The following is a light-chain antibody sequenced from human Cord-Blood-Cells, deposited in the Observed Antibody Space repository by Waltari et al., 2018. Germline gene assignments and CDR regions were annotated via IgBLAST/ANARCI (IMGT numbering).Light chain of an antibody. CDR1: QGIRHD. J-gene: IGKJ2*03. Sequence: AISLTQFPYTLSGSAGDRVTFPCWASQGIRHDLGWDQQKPGKAPNLLIYGASSLQSGGPSRFSGSGSGTNFTLTISSLQPEYFATDYCLQDYNYPYSFGQWTKLEIK. V-gene: IGKV1-6*01. CDR2: GAS. CDR3: LQDYNYPYS.